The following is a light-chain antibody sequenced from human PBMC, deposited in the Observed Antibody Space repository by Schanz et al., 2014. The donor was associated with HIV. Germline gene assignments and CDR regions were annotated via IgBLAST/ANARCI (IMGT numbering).Light chain of an antibody. CDR2: AGN. V-gene: IGLV1-44*01. Sequence: QSVLTQPPSASGTPGQRVTISCSVSNSNIRSNTINWYQPPPGTAPKLLIYAGNQRASGVPDRFSGSESGTSASLALSGLRFEDEADYYCAAWDDSLSGRVFGGGTKLTVL. CDR1: NSNIRSNT. CDR3: AAWDDSLSGRV. J-gene: IGLJ3*02.